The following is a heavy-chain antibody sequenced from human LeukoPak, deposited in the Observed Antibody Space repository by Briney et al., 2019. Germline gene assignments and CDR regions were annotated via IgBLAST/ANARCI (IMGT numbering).Heavy chain of an antibody. CDR3: ARGAVIAVAGNNYFDY. CDR1: GGTFSSHA. J-gene: IGHJ4*02. V-gene: IGHV1-69*01. CDR2: IIPIFGTA. Sequence: SVKVSCKASGGTFSSHAISWVRQAPGQGLEWMGGIIPIFGTANYAQKFQGRVTITADESTSTAYMELSSLRSEDTAVYYCARGAVIAVAGNNYFDYWGQGTLVTVSS. D-gene: IGHD6-19*01.